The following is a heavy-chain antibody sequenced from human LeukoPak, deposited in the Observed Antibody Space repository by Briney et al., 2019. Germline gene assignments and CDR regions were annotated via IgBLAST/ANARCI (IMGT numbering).Heavy chain of an antibody. Sequence: PGGSLGLSCAASGFTFYNSGMGWVRQAPGKGLEWVSAISGSGGATYYADSVKARFTISKDDSKNTLYLQMSSLRAEDTAVYYCAIEQWELKYWGQGTLVTVSS. J-gene: IGHJ4*02. CDR3: AIEQWELKY. D-gene: IGHD1-26*01. CDR2: ISGSGGAT. CDR1: GFTFYNSG. V-gene: IGHV3-23*01.